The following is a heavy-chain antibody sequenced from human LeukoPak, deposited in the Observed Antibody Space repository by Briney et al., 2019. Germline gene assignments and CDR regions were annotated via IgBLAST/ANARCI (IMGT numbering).Heavy chain of an antibody. CDR3: ARDSIYDSSGYPINWFDP. CDR1: GYTFTSYG. D-gene: IGHD3-22*01. Sequence: ASVKVSCKASGYTFTSYGISWVRQAPGQGLEWMGWISAYNGNTNYAQKLQGRVTMTTDTSTSTAYMELRSLRSDDTAVYYCARDSIYDSSGYPINWFDPWGQGTLVTVSS. J-gene: IGHJ5*02. CDR2: ISAYNGNT. V-gene: IGHV1-18*01.